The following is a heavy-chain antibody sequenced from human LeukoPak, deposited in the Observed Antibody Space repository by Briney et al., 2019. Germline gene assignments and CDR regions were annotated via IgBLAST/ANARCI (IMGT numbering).Heavy chain of an antibody. J-gene: IGHJ5*02. D-gene: IGHD3-9*01. CDR1: GYTFTSYY. Sequence: ASVKVPCKASGYTFTSYYMHWVRQAPGQGLEWMGIINPSGGSTSYAQKFQGRVTMTRDTSTSTVYMELSSLRSEDTAVYYCARDWGYDILTGYYRGVPTNELPFLNWFDPWGQGTLVTVSS. V-gene: IGHV1-46*01. CDR2: INPSGGST. CDR3: ARDWGYDILTGYYRGVPTNELPFLNWFDP.